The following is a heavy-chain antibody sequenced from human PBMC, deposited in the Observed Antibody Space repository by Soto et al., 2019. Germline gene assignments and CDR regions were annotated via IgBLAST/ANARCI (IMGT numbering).Heavy chain of an antibody. J-gene: IGHJ4*02. D-gene: IGHD3-16*01. CDR2: IYYSGST. CDR3: ARDPLGTPFGYFKY. V-gene: IGHV4-31*03. Sequence: QAQLQESGPGLVKPSQTLSLTCTVSGGSISSGGYYWRWIRQHPGKGLEWIGNIYYSGSTYYNPSLKSRVTISVDTSKNQFSLKLSSVTAADTAVYYCARDPLGTPFGYFKYWGQGTLVNVSS. CDR1: GGSISSGGYY.